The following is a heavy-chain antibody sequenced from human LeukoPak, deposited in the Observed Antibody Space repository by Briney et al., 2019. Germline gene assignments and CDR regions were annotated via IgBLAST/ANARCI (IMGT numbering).Heavy chain of an antibody. CDR3: ARLGARQMLEY. J-gene: IGHJ4*02. CDR2: ISWDGYTT. Sequence: GGSLRLSCAASGFTFNDYNIHWVRQAPGKGLEWVSLISWDGYTTYYADSVKGRFTISKDNAKNTVYLQMNSLRAEDTAVYYCARLGARQMLEYWGQGTLVTVSS. CDR1: GFTFNDYN. D-gene: IGHD4-17*01. V-gene: IGHV3-43*01.